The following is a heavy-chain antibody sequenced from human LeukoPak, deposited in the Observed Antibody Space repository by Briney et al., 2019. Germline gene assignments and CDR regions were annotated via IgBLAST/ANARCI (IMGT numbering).Heavy chain of an antibody. CDR1: GLPLSSNW. Sequence: GGSLSLSCAASGLPLSSNWMTWVRQAPGKGLVWVSRINEDGSTTNYADSVKGRSTIFRDNAKNTLYLQMNSLRAEDTAVYYCVRDLGGRSGHWGQGTLVTVSS. CDR3: VRDLGGRSGH. V-gene: IGHV3-74*01. CDR2: INEDGSTT. J-gene: IGHJ4*02. D-gene: IGHD1-26*01.